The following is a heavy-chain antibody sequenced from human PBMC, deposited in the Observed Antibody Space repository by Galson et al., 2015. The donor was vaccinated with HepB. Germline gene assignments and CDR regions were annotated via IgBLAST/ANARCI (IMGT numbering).Heavy chain of an antibody. CDR3: ARFPGIAAAGTGY. CDR1: GYTFTSYA. Sequence: SVKVSCKASGYTFTSYAMHWVRQAPGQRLEWMGWINAGNGNTKYSQKFQGRVTITRDTSASTAYMELSSLRSEDTAVYYCARFPGIAAAGTGYWGQGTLVTVSS. V-gene: IGHV1-3*01. D-gene: IGHD6-13*01. J-gene: IGHJ4*02. CDR2: INAGNGNT.